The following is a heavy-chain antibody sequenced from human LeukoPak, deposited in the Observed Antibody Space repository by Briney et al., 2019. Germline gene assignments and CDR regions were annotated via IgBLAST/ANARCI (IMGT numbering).Heavy chain of an antibody. Sequence: SETLSLTCTVSGGSISSYYWSWIRQPSGKGLEWIGEINHSGSTNYNPSLKSRVTISVDTSKNQFSLKLSSVTAADTAVYYCARGWYSSGTRGEFDYWGQGTLVTVSS. CDR3: ARGWYSSGTRGEFDY. V-gene: IGHV4-34*01. D-gene: IGHD6-19*01. J-gene: IGHJ4*02. CDR2: INHSGST. CDR1: GGSISSYY.